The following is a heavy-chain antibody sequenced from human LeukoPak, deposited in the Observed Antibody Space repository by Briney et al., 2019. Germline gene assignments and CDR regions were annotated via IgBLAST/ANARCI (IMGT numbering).Heavy chain of an antibody. CDR2: IYYSGST. V-gene: IGHV4-39*07. CDR1: GGSISSSSYY. Sequence: PSETLSLTCTVSGGSISSSSYYWGWIRQPPGKGLEWIGSIYYSGSTYYNPSLKSRVTISVDTSKNQFSLKLSSVTAADTAVYYCARGISSSYVFDMDVWGKGSTVTVSS. D-gene: IGHD5-12*01. J-gene: IGHJ6*03. CDR3: ARGISSSYVFDMDV.